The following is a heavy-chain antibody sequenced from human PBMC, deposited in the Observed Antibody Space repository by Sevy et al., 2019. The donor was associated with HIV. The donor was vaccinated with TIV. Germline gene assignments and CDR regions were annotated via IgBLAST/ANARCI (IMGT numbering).Heavy chain of an antibody. CDR2: INRDGSEK. D-gene: IGHD2-15*01. J-gene: IGHJ4*02. CDR3: LRGGGGY. CDR1: GFTFSDYY. Sequence: GGSLRLSCAASGFTFSDYYMTWVRQAPVKGLEWVASINRDGSEKFHVDSVKGRFTISRDNMKKSLFLQMNSLRVEDTAVYYCLRGGGGYWGQEILVTVSS. V-gene: IGHV3-7*01.